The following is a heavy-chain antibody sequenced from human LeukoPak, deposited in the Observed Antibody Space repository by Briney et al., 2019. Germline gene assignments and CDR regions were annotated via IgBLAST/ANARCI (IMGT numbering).Heavy chain of an antibody. CDR2: ISGSGGST. CDR1: GFTFSSYA. V-gene: IGHV3-23*01. Sequence: GGSLRLSCAASGFTFSSYAMSWVRQAPGKGLEWVSAISGSGGSTYYADSVKGRFTISRDNSKNTLYLQMNSLRAEDTAVYYFAKGPEDGDYYFDYWGQGTLVTVSS. CDR3: AKGPEDGDYYFDY. J-gene: IGHJ4*02. D-gene: IGHD4-17*01.